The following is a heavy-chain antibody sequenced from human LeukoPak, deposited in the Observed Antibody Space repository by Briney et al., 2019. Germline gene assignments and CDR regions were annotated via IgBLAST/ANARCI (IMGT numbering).Heavy chain of an antibody. CDR3: ARLRYCSGGSCYSDY. Sequence: GESLLISCTGSAYIFTSYWIGWVRQMPGKGLEWMGIIFPGDSATRYSPSFQGQGTISADKYISTASLLWSSMQASDTAMYYCARLRYCSGGSCYSDYWGQGTLVTVSS. D-gene: IGHD2-15*01. J-gene: IGHJ4*02. CDR1: AYIFTSYW. V-gene: IGHV5-51*01. CDR2: IFPGDSAT.